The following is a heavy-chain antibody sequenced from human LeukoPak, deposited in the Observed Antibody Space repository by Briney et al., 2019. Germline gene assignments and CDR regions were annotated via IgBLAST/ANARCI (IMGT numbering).Heavy chain of an antibody. V-gene: IGHV1-18*01. Sequence: ASVKVSCKASGYTSTSYGISWVRQAPGQGLEWMGWISAYNGNTNYAQKLQGRVTMTTDTSTSTAYMELRSLRSDDTAVYYCARILLWFGELLSSNPGADYWGQGTLVTVSS. CDR2: ISAYNGNT. CDR3: ARILLWFGELLSSNPGADY. D-gene: IGHD3-10*01. J-gene: IGHJ4*02. CDR1: GYTSTSYG.